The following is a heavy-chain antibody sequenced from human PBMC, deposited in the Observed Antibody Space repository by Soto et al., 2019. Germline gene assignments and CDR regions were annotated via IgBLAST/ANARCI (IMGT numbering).Heavy chain of an antibody. V-gene: IGHV1-69*01. J-gene: IGHJ4*02. Sequence: QVQLVQSGAEVKKPGSSVKVSCKASGGTFSSHVFNWVRQAPGQGLEWMGGIIPIFGTPNYAQKFQGRVTITSHESTSTVHMELNSLRSEDTAVYYCARDLEFRDGNISPLDFWGQGTLVTVSS. CDR1: GGTFSSHV. CDR3: ARDLEFRDGNISPLDF. CDR2: IIPIFGTP. D-gene: IGHD3-10*01.